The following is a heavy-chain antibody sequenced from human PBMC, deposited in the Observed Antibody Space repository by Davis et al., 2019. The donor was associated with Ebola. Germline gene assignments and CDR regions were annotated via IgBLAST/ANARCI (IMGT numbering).Heavy chain of an antibody. J-gene: IGHJ4*02. CDR2: ISNGGRT. D-gene: IGHD5-24*01. CDR3: VRGSDAYKTGY. CDR1: GFTVSSNY. V-gene: IGHV4-59*02. Sequence: MPSETLSLTCAASGFTVSSNYMSWIRQSPGKGLEWIAFISNGGRTIYNPSLRGRVTISIDTSKNQFSLEVRSVTAADTAFYYCVRGSDAYKTGYWGQGTLVTVSS.